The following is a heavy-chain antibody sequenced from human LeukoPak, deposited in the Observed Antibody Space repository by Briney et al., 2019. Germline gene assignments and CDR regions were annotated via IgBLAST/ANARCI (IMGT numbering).Heavy chain of an antibody. V-gene: IGHV1-69*13. CDR2: IIPIFGTA. CDR3: ARDRVAATPLDAFDI. J-gene: IGHJ3*02. CDR1: GGTFSSYA. D-gene: IGHD2-15*01. Sequence: SVKVSCKASGGTFSSYAISWVRQAPGQGLEWMGGIIPIFGTANYAQKFQGRVTITADESTSTAYMELSSLRSEGTAVYYCARDRVAATPLDAFDIWGQGTMVTVSS.